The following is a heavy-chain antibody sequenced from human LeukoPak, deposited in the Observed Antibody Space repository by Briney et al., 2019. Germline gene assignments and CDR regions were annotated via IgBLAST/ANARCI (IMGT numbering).Heavy chain of an antibody. Sequence: GGSLRLSCAASGFIFSNCSMHWVRQAPGKGLEWVSVISFDDNNQYYVDSVKGRFTISRDNAKNSLYLQMNSLRADDTGVYYCAGADSGSWDFGRGAQGTLVTVSS. D-gene: IGHD6-13*01. CDR1: GFIFSNCS. V-gene: IGHV3-30-3*01. CDR2: ISFDDNNQ. CDR3: AGADSGSWDFGR. J-gene: IGHJ4*02.